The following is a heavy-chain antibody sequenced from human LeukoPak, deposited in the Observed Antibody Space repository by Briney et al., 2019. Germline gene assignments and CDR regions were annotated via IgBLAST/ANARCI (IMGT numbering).Heavy chain of an antibody. V-gene: IGHV1-58*01. CDR2: IVVGSGHT. D-gene: IGHD2/OR15-2a*01. CDR3: AADDQQLIL. CDR1: QFTFSNSA. Sequence: ASVKVSCKASQFTFSNSAFQWVRQARGQRLEWMGWIVVGSGHTNYAQGFQERVIITRDMSTKTVYMELSSLKSEDTAVYYCAADDQQLILWGQGTLVAVSS. J-gene: IGHJ4*02.